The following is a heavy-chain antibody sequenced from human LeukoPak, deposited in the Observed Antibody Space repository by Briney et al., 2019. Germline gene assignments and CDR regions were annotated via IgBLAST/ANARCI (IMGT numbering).Heavy chain of an antibody. CDR3: ARSGRFFTNGSGSYYPFDY. D-gene: IGHD3-10*01. V-gene: IGHV6-1*01. CDR2: TYYRSKWYN. J-gene: IGHJ4*02. Sequence: SQTLSLTCAISGDSVSSNSAAWNWIRQSPSRGLEWLGRTYYRSKWYNDYAVSVKSRITINPDTSKNQFSLKLSSVTAADTAVYYCARSGRFFTNGSGSYYPFDYWGQGTLVTVSS. CDR1: GDSVSSNSAA.